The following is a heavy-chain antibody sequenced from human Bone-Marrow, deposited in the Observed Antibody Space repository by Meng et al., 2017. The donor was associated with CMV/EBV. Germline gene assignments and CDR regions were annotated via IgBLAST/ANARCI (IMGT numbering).Heavy chain of an antibody. CDR2: IWYDGSNK. CDR3: AKDLLREDQWYYFDY. Sequence: GGSLRLSCEASGFFFGSFWMTWVRQAPGKGLEWVAVIWYDGSNKYYADSVKGRFTISRDNSKNTLYLQMNSLRAEDTAVYYCAKDLLREDQWYYFDYWGQGTLVTVSS. V-gene: IGHV3-33*06. CDR1: GFFFGSFW. D-gene: IGHD2-15*01. J-gene: IGHJ4*02.